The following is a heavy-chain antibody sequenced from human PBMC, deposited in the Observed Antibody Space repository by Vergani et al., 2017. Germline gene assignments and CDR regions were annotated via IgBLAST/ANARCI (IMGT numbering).Heavy chain of an antibody. J-gene: IGHJ4*02. CDR2: IYYSGST. Sequence: QLQLQESGPGLVKPSETLSLTCTVSGGPISSSSYYWGWIGQPPGKGLEGIGSIYYSGSTYYNPSLKSRVTISVDTSKHQFSLKLSSVTAADTAVYYCAXHENDYVWGSYRYPFDYWGQGTLVTVSS. D-gene: IGHD3-16*02. CDR3: AXHENDYVWGSYRYPFDY. V-gene: IGHV4-39*01. CDR1: GGPISSSSYY.